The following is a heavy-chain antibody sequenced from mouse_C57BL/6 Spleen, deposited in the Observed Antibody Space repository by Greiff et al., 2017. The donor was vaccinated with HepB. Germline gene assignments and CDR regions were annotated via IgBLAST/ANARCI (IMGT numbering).Heavy chain of an antibody. D-gene: IGHD1-1*01. CDR2: IYPGSGNT. J-gene: IGHJ3*01. V-gene: IGHV1-76*01. CDR1: GYTFTDYY. Sequence: VQLQQSGAELVRPGASVKLSCKASGYTFTDYYINWVKQRPGQGLEWIARIYPGSGNTYYNEKFKGKATLTAEKSSSTAYMQLSSLTSEDSAVYLCAREPPDYYGSSPAWFAYWGQGTLVTVSA. CDR3: AREPPDYYGSSPAWFAY.